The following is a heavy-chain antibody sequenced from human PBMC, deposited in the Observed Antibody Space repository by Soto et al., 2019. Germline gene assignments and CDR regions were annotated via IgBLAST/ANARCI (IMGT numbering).Heavy chain of an antibody. CDR3: ARGVEVLRYFDWLFSYYYGMDV. Sequence: ASVMVSCKASGYTFTGYYMHWVRQAPGQGLEWMGWINPNSGGTNYAQKFQGWVTMTRDTSISTAYMELSRLRSDDTAVYYCARGVEVLRYFDWLFSYYYGMDVWGQGTTVTVSS. D-gene: IGHD3-9*01. J-gene: IGHJ6*02. CDR2: INPNSGGT. V-gene: IGHV1-2*04. CDR1: GYTFTGYY.